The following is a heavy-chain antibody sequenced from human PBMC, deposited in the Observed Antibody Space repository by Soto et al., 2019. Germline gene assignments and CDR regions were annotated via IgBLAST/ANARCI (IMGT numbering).Heavy chain of an antibody. Sequence: ASVKVSCKASGYSFSSYGISWVRQAPGQGLEWLGWISPYNDDTKYAQKLQGRVTMTTDTSTRTAYMVLRSLRSDDTAVYFCARGTYYDSSGHRTYHNYELDDWGQGTPVTVSS. CDR1: GYSFSSYG. D-gene: IGHD3-22*01. CDR2: ISPYNDDT. V-gene: IGHV1-18*01. J-gene: IGHJ4*03. CDR3: ARGTYYDSSGHRTYHNYELDD.